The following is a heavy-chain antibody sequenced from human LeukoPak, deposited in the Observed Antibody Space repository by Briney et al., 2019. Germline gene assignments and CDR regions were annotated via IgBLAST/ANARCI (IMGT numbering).Heavy chain of an antibody. CDR2: ISSSGSTI. J-gene: IGHJ4*02. Sequence: PGGPLRLSCAASGFTFSDYYMSWIRQAPGKGLEWVSYISSSGSTIYYADSVKGRFTISRDNAKNSLYLQMNSLRAEDTAVYYCAGSYGDLPTSFDYWGQGTLVTVSS. CDR3: AGSYGDLPTSFDY. CDR1: GFTFSDYY. V-gene: IGHV3-11*01. D-gene: IGHD4-17*01.